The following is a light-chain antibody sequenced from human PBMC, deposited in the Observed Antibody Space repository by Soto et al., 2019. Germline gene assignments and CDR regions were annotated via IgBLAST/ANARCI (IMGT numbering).Light chain of an antibody. CDR3: QQYGSSPFT. CDR1: QSVRSSY. Sequence: EIVLTQSPGTLSLSPGERATLSCRASQSVRSSYLAWYQQKPGQAPRLLIYGASSRATGIPDRFSGSGSGTEFTLTISRLEPEAFAVYYCQQYGSSPFTFGPGTKVDIK. J-gene: IGKJ3*01. V-gene: IGKV3-20*01. CDR2: GAS.